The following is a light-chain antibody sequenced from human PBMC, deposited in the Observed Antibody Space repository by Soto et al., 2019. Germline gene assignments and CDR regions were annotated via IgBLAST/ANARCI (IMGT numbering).Light chain of an antibody. CDR2: NAY. V-gene: IGLV2-14*03. CDR1: SSDVGAYNF. Sequence: QSALTQPASVSGSPGQSITISCTGTSSDVGAYNFVSWHQQHPGKAPKLMIYNAYDRPSGISYRFSGSKSGNTASLTISGLQGEDEADYYCSAYTVSRTYVFGTGTKVTV. J-gene: IGLJ1*01. CDR3: SAYTVSRTYV.